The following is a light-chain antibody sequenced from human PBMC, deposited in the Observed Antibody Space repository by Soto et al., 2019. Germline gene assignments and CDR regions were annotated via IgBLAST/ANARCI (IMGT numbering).Light chain of an antibody. V-gene: IGLV2-14*01. J-gene: IGLJ1*01. CDR2: EVS. Sequence: QSALTQPASVSGSPGQSITISCTGTSSDVGAYTSVSWYQQHPGKAPKLMIYEVSNRPSGVSNRFSGSKSANTASLTISGLQADDEAHYYCTSYTSDDRNYVFGTGNKVTVL. CDR1: SSDVGAYTS. CDR3: TSYTSDDRNYV.